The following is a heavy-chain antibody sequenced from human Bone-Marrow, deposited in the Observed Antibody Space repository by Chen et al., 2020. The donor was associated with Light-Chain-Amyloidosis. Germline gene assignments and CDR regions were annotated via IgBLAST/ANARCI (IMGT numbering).Heavy chain of an antibody. Sequence: EVQLVESGGGLLQRGGSLRLSCAASGFTFSSYAMSWVRQAPGKGLEWVSAISGSGGSTYYADSVKGRFTISRDNSKNTLYLQMNSLRAEDTAVYYCAKDRDDYGDYVDAFDIWGQGTMVTVSS. J-gene: IGHJ3*02. V-gene: IGHV3-23*04. D-gene: IGHD4-17*01. CDR1: GFTFSSYA. CDR3: AKDRDDYGDYVDAFDI. CDR2: ISGSGGST.